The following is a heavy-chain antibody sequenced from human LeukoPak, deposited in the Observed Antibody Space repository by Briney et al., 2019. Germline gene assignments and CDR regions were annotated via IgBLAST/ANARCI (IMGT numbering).Heavy chain of an antibody. J-gene: IGHJ5*02. Sequence: RASVKVSCKASGYTFTSYYMHWVRQAPGQGLEWMGIISPSGGSTSYAQKFQGRVTMTRDMSTSTVYMELSSLRSEDTAVYYCARDQGDSSGYYLNWFDPWGQGTLVTVSS. D-gene: IGHD3-22*01. CDR2: ISPSGGST. CDR3: ARDQGDSSGYYLNWFDP. CDR1: GYTFTSYY. V-gene: IGHV1-46*01.